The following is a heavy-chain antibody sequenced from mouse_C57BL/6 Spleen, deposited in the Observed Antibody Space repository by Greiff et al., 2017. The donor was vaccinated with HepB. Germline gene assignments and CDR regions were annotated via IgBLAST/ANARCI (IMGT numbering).Heavy chain of an antibody. CDR1: GFSLTSYG. CDR3: ARRVTTVPYWYFDV. V-gene: IGHV2-2*01. D-gene: IGHD1-1*01. J-gene: IGHJ1*03. CDR2: IWSGGST. Sequence: QVHVKQSGPGLVQPSQSLSITCTVSGFSLTSYGVHWVRQSPGKGLEWLGVIWSGGSTDYNAAFISRLSISKDNSKSQVFFKMNSLQADDTAIYYCARRVTTVPYWYFDVWGTGTTVTVSS.